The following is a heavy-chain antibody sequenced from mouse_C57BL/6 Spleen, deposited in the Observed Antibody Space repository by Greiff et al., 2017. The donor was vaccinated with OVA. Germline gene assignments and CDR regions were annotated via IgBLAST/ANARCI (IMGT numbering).Heavy chain of an antibody. D-gene: IGHD1-1*01. CDR1: GYTFTSYW. CDR2: IHPNSGST. J-gene: IGHJ4*01. V-gene: IGHV1-64*01. CDR3: ARKEGFITPMDY. Sequence: QVQLQQPGAELVKPGASVKLSCKASGYTFTSYWMHWVKQRPGQGLEWIGMIHPNSGSTNYNEKFKSKVTLTVDKSSSTAYMQLSSLTSEDSAVYYCARKEGFITPMDYWGQGTSVTVSS.